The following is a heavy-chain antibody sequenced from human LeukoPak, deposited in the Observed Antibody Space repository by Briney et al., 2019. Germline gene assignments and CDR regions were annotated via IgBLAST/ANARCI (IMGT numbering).Heavy chain of an antibody. V-gene: IGHV4-34*01. J-gene: IGHJ4*02. CDR3: ARGRGQSWRHIAAAGARIDY. CDR1: GGSFSGYY. Sequence: KPSETLSLTCAVYGGSFSGYYWSWIRQPPGKGLEWIGEINHSGSTNYNPSLKSRVTISVDTSKNQFSLKLSSVTAADTAVYYCARGRGQSWRHIAAAGARIDYWGQGTLVTVSS. CDR2: INHSGST. D-gene: IGHD6-13*01.